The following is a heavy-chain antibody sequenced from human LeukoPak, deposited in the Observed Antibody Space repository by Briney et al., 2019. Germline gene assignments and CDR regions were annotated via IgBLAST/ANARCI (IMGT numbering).Heavy chain of an antibody. CDR1: GFTFNSFG. J-gene: IGHJ3*02. CDR3: AKDYDSSGWAAFDI. V-gene: IGHV3-30*18. CDR2: ISYDGSNK. Sequence: GGSLRLSCAASGFTFNSFGMHWVRQAPGKGLEWVAVISYDGSNKYFADSVKGRFTISRDNSKNTLYLQMNSLRAEDTAVHYCAKDYDSSGWAAFDIWGQGTMVTVSS. D-gene: IGHD3-22*01.